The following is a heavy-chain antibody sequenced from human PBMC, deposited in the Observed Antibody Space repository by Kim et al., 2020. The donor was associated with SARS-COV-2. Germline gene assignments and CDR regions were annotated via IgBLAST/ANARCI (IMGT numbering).Heavy chain of an antibody. D-gene: IGHD1-26*01. CDR2: IYSGGST. CDR3: ARLGGSYYGGGAFDY. J-gene: IGHJ4*02. Sequence: GGSLRLSCAASGFTVSSNYMSWVRQAPGKGLEWVSVIYSGGSTYYADSVKGRFTISRDNSKNTLYLQMNSLRAEDTAVYYCARLGGSYYGGGAFDYWGQGTLVTVSS. V-gene: IGHV3-53*01. CDR1: GFTVSSNY.